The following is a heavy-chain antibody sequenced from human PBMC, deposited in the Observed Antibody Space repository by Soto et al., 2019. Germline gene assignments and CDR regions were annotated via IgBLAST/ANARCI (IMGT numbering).Heavy chain of an antibody. D-gene: IGHD2-15*01. V-gene: IGHV4-59*08. Sequence: SETLSLTCTVSGGSISSYYWTWIWQPPRKEQERIAYIYYTGSTSYNPSLKSRVTISLDTSKNQFSLNLSSVTAADTAVYYCARHHRYCTGGSCYATDSWGQGTLVTVSS. CDR1: GGSISSYY. J-gene: IGHJ4*02. CDR2: IYYTGST. CDR3: ARHHRYCTGGSCYATDS.